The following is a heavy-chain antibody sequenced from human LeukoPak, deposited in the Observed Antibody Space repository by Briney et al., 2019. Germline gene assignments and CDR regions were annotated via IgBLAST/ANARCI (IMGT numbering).Heavy chain of an antibody. CDR1: GFTFLTYA. V-gene: IGHV3-23*01. J-gene: IGHJ5*02. Sequence: GGSLRLSCAASGFTFLTYAMAWVRQAPGKGLEWVSSISGGAAGTYYAPSVKGRFTVSRDNDKSALYLQMDDVTAADTALYYCARVRGVGTHIWLLPWNLWGQGTLVSVSS. CDR3: ARVRGVGTHIWLLPWNL. CDR2: ISGGAAGT. D-gene: IGHD2-21*02.